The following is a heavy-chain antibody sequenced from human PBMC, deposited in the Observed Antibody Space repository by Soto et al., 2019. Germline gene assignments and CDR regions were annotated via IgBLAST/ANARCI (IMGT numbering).Heavy chain of an antibody. CDR1: GFSISRYW. D-gene: IGHD5-18*01. J-gene: IGHJ5*02. Sequence: GGSLRLSCAASGFSISRYWMSWVRQAPGKGLEWVADKKQDGSEEYYVDSVKGRFTVSRDNAKNSVYLQLTSLRVEDTALYYCARGGFSYGTGIEHWGQGALVTVSS. CDR2: KKQDGSEE. CDR3: ARGGFSYGTGIEH. V-gene: IGHV3-7*01.